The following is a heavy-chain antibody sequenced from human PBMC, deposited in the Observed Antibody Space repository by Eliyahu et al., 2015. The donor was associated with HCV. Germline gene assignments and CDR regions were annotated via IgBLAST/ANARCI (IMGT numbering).Heavy chain of an antibody. J-gene: IGHJ4*02. CDR1: GGXISSYY. D-gene: IGHD5-18*01. CDR2: INYSGST. CDR3: ARRGYSYGHGGFDY. V-gene: IGHV4-59*01. Sequence: QVQLQESGPGLVKPSETLSLTCTVSGGXISSYYWSWIRQSPGKGLEWIGYINYSGSTNYNPSLKSRVTISVDTSKNQFYLEVSPVTAADTAVYYCARRGYSYGHGGFDYWGQGTLVTVSS.